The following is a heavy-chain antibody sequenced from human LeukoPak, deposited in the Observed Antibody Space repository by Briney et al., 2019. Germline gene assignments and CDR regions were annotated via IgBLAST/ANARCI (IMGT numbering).Heavy chain of an antibody. V-gene: IGHV3-15*01. CDR3: TTDLDI. CDR1: GFTFSTYG. Sequence: GGSLRLSCVASGFTFSTYGMHWVRQAPGKGLEWVGRIKNKTDGGTTDYAAPVKGRFTISRDDSKNTLYLQMNSLKTEDTAVYYCTTDLDIWGQGTTVTVSS. J-gene: IGHJ6*02. CDR2: IKNKTDGGTT. D-gene: IGHD3-22*01.